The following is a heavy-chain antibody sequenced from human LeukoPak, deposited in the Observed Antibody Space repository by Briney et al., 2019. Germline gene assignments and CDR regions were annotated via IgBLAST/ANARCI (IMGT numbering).Heavy chain of an antibody. D-gene: IGHD1-26*01. Sequence: GESLKISCKGSGYIFTNYWIAWVRQMPGKGLEYMGIIYPGDSDSRYSPSFQGQVTISADKSITTAYLQLRSLKASDTAMYYCARALSGSYYDGFDFWGQGTMVTVSS. CDR1: GYIFTNYW. V-gene: IGHV5-51*01. CDR2: IYPGDSDS. CDR3: ARALSGSYYDGFDF. J-gene: IGHJ3*01.